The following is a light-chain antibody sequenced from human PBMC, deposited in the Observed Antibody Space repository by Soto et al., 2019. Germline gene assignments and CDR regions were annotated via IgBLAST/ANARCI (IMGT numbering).Light chain of an antibody. CDR1: ESIRRH. V-gene: IGKV1-39*01. CDR3: QQSYSTLSIS. J-gene: IGKJ5*01. Sequence: DIQMTQSPSSLSASVGDRVTITCRARESIRRHLNWYQQKPGKAPNLLNYAASTLQNGVPSRFSGSGSGTDFTLTISSLQPEDFATYYCQQSYSTLSISFGQGTRLEIK. CDR2: AAS.